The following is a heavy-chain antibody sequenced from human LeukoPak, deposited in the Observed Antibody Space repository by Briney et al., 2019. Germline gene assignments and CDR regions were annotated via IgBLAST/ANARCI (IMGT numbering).Heavy chain of an antibody. CDR1: GFTFSSYA. V-gene: IGHV3-23*01. J-gene: IGHJ4*02. CDR3: LQAEDRIRYFDWLLNY. D-gene: IGHD3-9*01. CDR2: NSGSGGST. Sequence: PGVSLRLSCAASGFTFSSYAMSWVRQAPGKGLEWVSANSGSGGSTYYADPVKGRFTISRDNPKNSMYLQMNRMRAEDTAVYFFLQAEDRIRYFDWLLNYWGQGTLVTVSS.